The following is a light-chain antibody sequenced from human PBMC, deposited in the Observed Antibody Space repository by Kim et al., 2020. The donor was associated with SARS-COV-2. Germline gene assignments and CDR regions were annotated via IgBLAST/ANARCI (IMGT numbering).Light chain of an antibody. CDR1: QGIRKY. J-gene: IGKJ1*01. V-gene: IGKV1-27*01. CDR3: QKYNSAPKT. CDR2: AAS. Sequence: ASVGDRVTITSGASQGIRKYLAWYQQKPGKVPKLLIYAASALQSGGPSRFSGSGSGTDFTLTISSLQTEDVATYYCQKYNSAPKTFGQGTKVDIK.